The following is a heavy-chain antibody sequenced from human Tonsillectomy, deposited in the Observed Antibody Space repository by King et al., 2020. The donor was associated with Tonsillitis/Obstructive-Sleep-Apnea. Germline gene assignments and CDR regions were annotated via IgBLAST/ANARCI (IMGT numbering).Heavy chain of an antibody. CDR2: IKTKTDGGTT. CDR3: TPAPMAYDLWSATGGYYYYGMDV. J-gene: IGHJ6*02. V-gene: IGHV3-15*07. Sequence: VQLVESGGGLVKPGGSLRLSCAASGFTFSNAWMNWVRQAPGKGLEWVGRIKTKTDGGTTDYAAPVKGRFTISRDDSKNTLYLQMNSLKTEDTAVYYCTPAPMAYDLWSATGGYYYYGMDVWGQGTTVTVSS. D-gene: IGHD3-3*01. CDR1: GFTFSNAW.